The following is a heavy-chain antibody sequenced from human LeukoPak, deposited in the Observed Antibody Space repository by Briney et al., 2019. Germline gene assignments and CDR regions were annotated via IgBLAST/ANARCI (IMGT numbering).Heavy chain of an antibody. D-gene: IGHD3-16*01. CDR2: INSDGSNT. CDR1: GFTFSSYW. CDR3: ARGGGDHAFDI. Sequence: GGSLRLSCAASGFTFSSYWMHWVRQAPGKGLVWVSRINSDGSNTIYGDSVKGRFTISRDNAKNTLYLQLSSLRAEDTAAYYCARGGGDHAFDIWGHGTMVTVSS. V-gene: IGHV3-74*01. J-gene: IGHJ3*02.